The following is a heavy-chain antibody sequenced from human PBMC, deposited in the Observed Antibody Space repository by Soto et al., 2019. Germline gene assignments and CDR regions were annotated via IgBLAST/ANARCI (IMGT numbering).Heavy chain of an antibody. D-gene: IGHD3-10*01. J-gene: IGHJ6*02. CDR2: IYSGGST. Sequence: GGSLRLSCAASGFTVSSNYMSWVRQAPGKGLEWVSVIYSGGSTYYADSVKGRFTISRDNSKNTLYLKMNSLRAEDTAVYYCARDSQSDYSSHYYYYGMDVWGQGTTVTVSS. CDR1: GFTVSSNY. CDR3: ARDSQSDYSSHYYYYGMDV. V-gene: IGHV3-53*01.